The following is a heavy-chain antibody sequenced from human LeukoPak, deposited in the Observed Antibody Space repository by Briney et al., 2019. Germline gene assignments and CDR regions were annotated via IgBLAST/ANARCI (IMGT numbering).Heavy chain of an antibody. J-gene: IGHJ4*02. CDR3: ARGQTFVDY. CDR2: IEHSGGT. D-gene: IGHD3-3*02. V-gene: IGHV4-34*01. Sequence: LSETLSLTCAFHGESFISYYWSWFRQSPEKGLEWIGEIEHSGGTWYSPSLRSRITISIDTSKNQFSLKLRPVTAADTAVYYCARGQTFVDYWGQGTLVTVSS. CDR1: GESFISYY.